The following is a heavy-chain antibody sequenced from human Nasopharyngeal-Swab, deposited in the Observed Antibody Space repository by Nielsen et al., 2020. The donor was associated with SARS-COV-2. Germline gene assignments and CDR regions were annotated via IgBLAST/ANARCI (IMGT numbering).Heavy chain of an antibody. Sequence: GESLKISCAASGFTFSSYAMHWVRQAPGKGLEWVALISYDGSNKCYADSVKGRFTISRHNSKNTLYLQMNSLRAEETAVYYCSRGLGSYFADWGQGTLVTVSS. V-gene: IGHV3-30-3*01. CDR3: SRGLGSYFAD. D-gene: IGHD7-27*01. CDR1: GFTFSSYA. CDR2: ISYDGSNK. J-gene: IGHJ4*02.